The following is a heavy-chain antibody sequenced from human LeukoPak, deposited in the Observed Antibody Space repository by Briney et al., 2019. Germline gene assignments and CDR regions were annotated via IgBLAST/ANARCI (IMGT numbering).Heavy chain of an antibody. CDR3: ARGFFDWLPHFDY. CDR2: INQCGSEK. Sequence: GGSLRLSCAASGFSFNSYWMTWVRQAPAKGLEWVSNINQCGSEKNYVDSVKGRFTISRDNATTSLYLQMNSLRAEDTALYYCARGFFDWLPHFDYWGKGTLVTVSS. V-gene: IGHV3-7*01. D-gene: IGHD3-9*01. J-gene: IGHJ4*02. CDR1: GFSFNSYW.